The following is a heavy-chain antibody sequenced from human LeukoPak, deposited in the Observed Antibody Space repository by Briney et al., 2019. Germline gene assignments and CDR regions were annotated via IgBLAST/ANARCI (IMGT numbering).Heavy chain of an antibody. CDR3: ARDGGENGMDV. V-gene: IGHV4-59*01. J-gene: IGHJ6*02. Sequence: SETLSLTCTVSGGSISSYYWSRIRQPPGKGLEWIGYIHYSGSTNYNPSLKSRVTISVDTSKNQFSLKLSSVTAADTAVYYCARDGGENGMDVWGQGTTVTVSS. D-gene: IGHD3-16*01. CDR2: IHYSGST. CDR1: GGSISSYY.